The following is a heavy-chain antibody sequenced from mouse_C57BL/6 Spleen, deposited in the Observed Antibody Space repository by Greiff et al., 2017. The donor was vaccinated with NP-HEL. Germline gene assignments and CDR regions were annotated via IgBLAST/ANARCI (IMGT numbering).Heavy chain of an antibody. Sequence: VHVKQSGAELVKPGASVKLSCTASGFNIKDYYMHWVKQRTEQGLEWIGRIDPEDGETKYAPKFQGKATITADTSSNTAYLQLSSLTSEDTAVYYGARNEDYGTVCAYWGQGTLVTVSA. CDR1: GFNIKDYY. D-gene: IGHD1-1*01. CDR3: ARNEDYGTVCAY. CDR2: IDPEDGET. J-gene: IGHJ3*01. V-gene: IGHV14-2*01.